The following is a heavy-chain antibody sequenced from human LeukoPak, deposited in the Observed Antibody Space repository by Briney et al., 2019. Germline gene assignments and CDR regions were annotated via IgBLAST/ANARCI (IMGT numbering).Heavy chain of an antibody. CDR2: VNPNSGGT. D-gene: IGHD4-23*01. CDR3: ARDSYGGNWSLGY. J-gene: IGHJ4*02. V-gene: IGHV1-2*02. Sequence: ASVKLSCKASGFTFTGYYIHWVRQAPGQGLEWMGWVNPNSGGTNYAQMSQGRVTMTRDTSINTAYMELSGLRSDDTAVYYCARDSYGGNWSLGYWGQGTLVTVSS. CDR1: GFTFTGYY.